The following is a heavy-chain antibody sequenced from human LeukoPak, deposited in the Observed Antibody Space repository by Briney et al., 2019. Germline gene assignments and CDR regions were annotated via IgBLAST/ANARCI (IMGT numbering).Heavy chain of an antibody. Sequence: GGSVRLSCAASGFTFSSYSMNWARQAPGKGLEWVSSISSSNSYIYNADSVKGRFTISRDNAKNSLYLQMNSLRAEDTAVYYCARDQGLLVVAGRFGYWGQGTLVTVSS. D-gene: IGHD6-19*01. CDR1: GFTFSSYS. V-gene: IGHV3-21*01. CDR3: ARDQGLLVVAGRFGY. CDR2: ISSSNSYI. J-gene: IGHJ4*02.